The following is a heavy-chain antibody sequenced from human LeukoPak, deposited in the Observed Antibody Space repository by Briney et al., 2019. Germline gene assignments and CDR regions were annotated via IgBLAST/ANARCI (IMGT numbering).Heavy chain of an antibody. D-gene: IGHD4-17*01. CDR1: GGSISSYY. V-gene: IGHV4-4*07. CDR2: IYTSGST. Sequence: SETLSLTCTVSGGSISSYYWSWIRQPAGKGLEWIGRIYTSGSTNYNPSLKSRVTMSVDTSKKQFSLKLSSVTAADTAVYYCARLTVTTNYFDYWGQGTLVTVSS. CDR3: ARLTVTTNYFDY. J-gene: IGHJ4*02.